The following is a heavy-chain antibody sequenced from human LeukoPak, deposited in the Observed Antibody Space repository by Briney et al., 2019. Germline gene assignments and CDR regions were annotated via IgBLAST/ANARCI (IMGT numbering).Heavy chain of an antibody. CDR1: GGSISSYY. CDR3: ARDFWSSYYKGDWFDP. J-gene: IGHJ5*02. Sequence: PSETLSLTCTVSGGSISSYYWSWIRQPAGKGLEWIGRIYTSGSTNYNPSLKSRVTMSVDTSKNQFSLKLSSVTAADTAVYYCARDFWSSYYKGDWFDPWGQGTLVTVSS. D-gene: IGHD3-3*01. V-gene: IGHV4-4*07. CDR2: IYTSGST.